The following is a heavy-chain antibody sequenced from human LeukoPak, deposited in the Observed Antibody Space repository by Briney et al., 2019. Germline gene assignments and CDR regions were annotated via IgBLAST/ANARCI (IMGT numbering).Heavy chain of an antibody. J-gene: IGHJ4*02. V-gene: IGHV1-46*01. Sequence: VASVKVSCKASGYTFTSYYMHWVRQVPGRGLEWMGIINPGRGNTNYAQNFHGRVTLTRDTSTSTIYMELSSLRSEDTAVYYCARDRDWGSSDPFDYWGQGTLVTVS. CDR3: ARDRDWGSSDPFDY. CDR1: GYTFTSYY. CDR2: INPGRGNT. D-gene: IGHD7-27*01.